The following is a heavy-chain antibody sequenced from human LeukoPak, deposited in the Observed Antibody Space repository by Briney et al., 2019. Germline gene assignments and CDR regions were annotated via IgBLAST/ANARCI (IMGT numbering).Heavy chain of an antibody. V-gene: IGHV1-69*04. D-gene: IGHD3-22*01. Sequence: SVKVSCKASGGTFSSYAISWVRQAPGQGLEWMGRIIPILGIANYAQKLQGRVTITADKSTSTAYMELSGLRSEDTAVYYCASFNYYDSSGYQGPFDYWGQGTLVTVSS. CDR1: GGTFSSYA. CDR2: IIPILGIA. CDR3: ASFNYYDSSGYQGPFDY. J-gene: IGHJ4*02.